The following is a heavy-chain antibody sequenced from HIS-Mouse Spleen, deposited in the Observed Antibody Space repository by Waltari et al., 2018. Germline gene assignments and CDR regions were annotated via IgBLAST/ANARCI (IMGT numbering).Heavy chain of an antibody. V-gene: IGHV3-30*18. CDR3: AKDKHHAFDY. CDR1: GITFSSYG. J-gene: IGHJ4*02. Sequence: QVQLVESGGGVVQPGRSLRLSCAASGITFSSYGMHWVRQAPGKGLEWVEVISYDGSNKYYADSVKGRFTISRDNSKNTLYLQMNSLRAEDTAVYYCAKDKHHAFDYWGQGTLVTVSS. CDR2: ISYDGSNK.